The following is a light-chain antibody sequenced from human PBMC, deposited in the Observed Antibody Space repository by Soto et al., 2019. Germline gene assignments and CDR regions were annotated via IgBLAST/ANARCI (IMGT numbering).Light chain of an antibody. J-gene: IGKJ1*01. CDR1: QSVSSN. CDR3: QQYNNWPRT. Sequence: EIVLTQSPATLSVSPGEGATLSCRASQSVSSNVAWYQEKPGQAPRLLIYDASTRATDIPPRFSGSGSGTDFTLTISSLQSEDFAVYYCQQYNNWPRTFGQGTKVEIK. V-gene: IGKV3-15*01. CDR2: DAS.